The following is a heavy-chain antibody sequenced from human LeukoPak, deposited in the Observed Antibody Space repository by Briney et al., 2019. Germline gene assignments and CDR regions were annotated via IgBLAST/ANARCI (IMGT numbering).Heavy chain of an antibody. CDR3: ARRWHYDSSGYYYGKNAIDI. D-gene: IGHD3-22*01. CDR2: INPNSGGT. J-gene: IGHJ3*02. CDR1: GYTFTGYY. V-gene: IGHV1-2*02. Sequence: GASVKVSCKASGYTFTGYYMHWVRQAPGQGLEWMGWINPNSGGTNYAQKFQGRVTMTRDTSISTAYMELSRLRSDDTAVYYCARRWHYDSSGYYYGKNAIDIWGQGTMVTVSS.